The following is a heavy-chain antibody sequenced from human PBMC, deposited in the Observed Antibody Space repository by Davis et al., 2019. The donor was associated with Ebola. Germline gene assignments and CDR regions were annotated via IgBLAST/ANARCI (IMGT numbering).Heavy chain of an antibody. CDR2: INAVNGNT. V-gene: IGHV1-3*01. CDR3: ARAIAVSGHYYRDV. CDR1: VYTYNNYA. Sequence: AASVKVSRQASVYTYNNYARHWVRQAPGQRLECMGWINAVNGNTKYSQTFQGRVTITSDTSTSTLYMELSSLRSEDTALYYCARAIAVSGHYYRDVWGRGTTVTVSS. D-gene: IGHD6-19*01. J-gene: IGHJ6*03.